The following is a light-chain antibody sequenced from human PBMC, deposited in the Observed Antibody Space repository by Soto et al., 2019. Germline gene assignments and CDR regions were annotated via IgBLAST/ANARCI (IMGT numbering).Light chain of an antibody. V-gene: IGKV1D-8*03. CDR1: QGISSY. Sequence: VILITQSPSLLCSSTVDIVTISCRMSQGISSYLAWYQHKPGKAPKLLINAASNLRSGVPSRFSGSGSGTDFTLTIDGLQPEDFAVYYCQQSYITPPITFGQGTRLEIK. CDR3: QQSYITPPIT. CDR2: AAS. J-gene: IGKJ5*01.